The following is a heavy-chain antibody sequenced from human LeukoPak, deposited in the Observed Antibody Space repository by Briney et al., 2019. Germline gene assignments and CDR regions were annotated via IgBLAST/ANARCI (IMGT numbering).Heavy chain of an antibody. J-gene: IGHJ4*02. D-gene: IGHD5-24*01. CDR1: GLTVSSNY. Sequence: GGSLRLSCAASGLTVSSNYMSWVRQAPGKGLEWVSVIYSGGSTYHADSVKGRFTISRDNSKNTLYLQMNSLRAEDTAVYYCARVLKWLSFDYWGQGTLVTVSS. CDR3: ARVLKWLSFDY. V-gene: IGHV3-53*01. CDR2: IYSGGST.